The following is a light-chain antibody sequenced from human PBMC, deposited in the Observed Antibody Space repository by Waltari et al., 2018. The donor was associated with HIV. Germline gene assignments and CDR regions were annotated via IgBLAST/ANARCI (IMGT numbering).Light chain of an antibody. CDR1: QSLLHSNGYNY. V-gene: IGKV2-28*01. J-gene: IGKJ5*01. CDR3: MQALQTPSIT. CDR2: LGS. Sequence: DIVMTQSPLSVSVTPGEPASISCRSSQSLLHSNGYNYLDWYLQKPGQSPQVLIYLGSNRASGVPDRFSGSGSGTDFILKISRVEAEDVGVYYCMQALQTPSITFGQGTRLEIK.